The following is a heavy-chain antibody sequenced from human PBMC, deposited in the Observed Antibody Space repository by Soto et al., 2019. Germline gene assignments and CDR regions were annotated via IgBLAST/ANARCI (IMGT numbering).Heavy chain of an antibody. CDR2: INHSGST. CDR1: GGSFSGYY. D-gene: IGHD2-15*01. J-gene: IGHJ4*02. CDR3: ASLPRYCSGGSCYRPGHFDY. V-gene: IGHV4-34*01. Sequence: SXTLSLTCAVYGGSFSGYYWSWIRQPPGKGLEWIGEINHSGSTNYNPSLKSRVTISVDTSKNQFSLKLSSVTAADTAVYYCASLPRYCSGGSCYRPGHFDYWGQGTLVTVSS.